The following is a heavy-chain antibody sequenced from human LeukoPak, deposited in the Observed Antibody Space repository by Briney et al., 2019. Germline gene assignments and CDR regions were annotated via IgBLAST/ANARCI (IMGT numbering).Heavy chain of an antibody. CDR3: ARDRRGSSGWYLRGGIDY. V-gene: IGHV3-48*01. Sequence: GGSLRLSCAASGFTFSSYSMNWVRQAPGKGLEWVSYISSSSSTIYYADSVKGRFTISRDNAKNPLYLQMNSLRAEDTAVYYCARDRRGSSGWYLRGGIDYWGQGTLVTVSS. J-gene: IGHJ4*02. D-gene: IGHD6-19*01. CDR2: ISSSSSTI. CDR1: GFTFSSYS.